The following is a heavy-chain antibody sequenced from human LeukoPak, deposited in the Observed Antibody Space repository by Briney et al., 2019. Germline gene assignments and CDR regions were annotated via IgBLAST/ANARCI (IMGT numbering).Heavy chain of an antibody. Sequence: ASVRLSCKASGGTFSSYAISWVRQAPGQGLEWMGWMNPNSGNTGYAQKFQGRVTMTRNTSISTAYMELSSLRSEDTAVYYCARGEFAGTGDYWGQGTLVSVSS. CDR3: ARGEFAGTGDY. CDR2: MNPNSGNT. J-gene: IGHJ4*02. D-gene: IGHD6-13*01. CDR1: GGTFSSYA. V-gene: IGHV1-8*02.